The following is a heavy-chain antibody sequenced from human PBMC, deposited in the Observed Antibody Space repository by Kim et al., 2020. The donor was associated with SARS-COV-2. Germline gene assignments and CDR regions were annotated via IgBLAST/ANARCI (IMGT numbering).Heavy chain of an antibody. V-gene: IGHV3-30-3*01. CDR3: AGDWSTIFGVVSTLFDY. Sequence: GGSLRLSCAASGFTFSSYAMHWVRQAPGKGLEWVAVISYDGSNKYYADSVKGRFTISRDNSKNTLYLQMNSLRAEDTAVYYCAGDWSTIFGVVSTLFDYWGQGTLVTVSS. CDR1: GFTFSSYA. J-gene: IGHJ4*02. D-gene: IGHD3-3*01. CDR2: ISYDGSNK.